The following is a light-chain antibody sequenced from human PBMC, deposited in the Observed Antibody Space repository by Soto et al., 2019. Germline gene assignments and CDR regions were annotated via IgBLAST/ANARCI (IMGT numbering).Light chain of an antibody. V-gene: IGKV3-15*01. J-gene: IGKJ4*01. CDR1: QGIGDT. CDR2: DTS. CDR3: QPYNGWPLT. Sequence: VRTRSPANLYVSPGEGATLSCRASQGIGDTLAWYQHKPGQTPRLLIYDTSTRATGVPTRFSGSRSGAESTLTINSLQSEDFAVYYCQPYNGWPLTFGGGTKVDIK.